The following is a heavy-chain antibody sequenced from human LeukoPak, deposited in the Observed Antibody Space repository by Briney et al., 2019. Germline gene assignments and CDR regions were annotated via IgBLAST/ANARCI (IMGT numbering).Heavy chain of an antibody. D-gene: IGHD3-22*01. CDR1: GFTFDDYA. J-gene: IGHJ4*02. V-gene: IGHV3-9*01. Sequence: GGSLRLSCAASGFTFDDYAMHWVRQAPGKGLEWVSGISWNSGSIGYADSVEGRFTISRDNAKNSLYLQMNSLRAEDTALYYCAKDTLSRYYYDSSGYYYYFDYWGQGTLVTVSS. CDR2: ISWNSGSI. CDR3: AKDTLSRYYYDSSGYYYYFDY.